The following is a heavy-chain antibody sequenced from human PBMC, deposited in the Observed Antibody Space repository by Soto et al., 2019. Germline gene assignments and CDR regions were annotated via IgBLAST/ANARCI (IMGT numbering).Heavy chain of an antibody. D-gene: IGHD2-2*03. CDR3: ARKGGYCSSTSCYGNWFDP. Sequence: PSETLSLTCTVSGGSISSVDYYWSWVRQPPGKGLEWIGYIYYSGSTYYNKPSLKSRAIISLDTSKNLFSLKLSSVTAADTAVYYCARKGGYCSSTSCYGNWFDPWGQGTLVTVSS. CDR1: GGSISSVDYY. V-gene: IGHV4-30-4*08. CDR2: IYYSGST. J-gene: IGHJ5*02.